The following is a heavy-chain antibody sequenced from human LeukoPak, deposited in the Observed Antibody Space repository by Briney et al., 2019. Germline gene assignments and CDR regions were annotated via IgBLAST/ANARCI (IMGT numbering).Heavy chain of an antibody. Sequence: HPGGSLRLSCGASGFTFTTHWIHWVRKAPGKGLVWVSRIKPGGSDTNYADSVKGRFTISRDNAKNTVYLQMNSLRAEDTAVYYCARGKYGGYFIDYWGRGTLVTVSS. CDR3: ARGKYGGYFIDY. V-gene: IGHV3-74*01. CDR1: GFTFTTHW. J-gene: IGHJ4*02. CDR2: IKPGGSDT. D-gene: IGHD5-12*01.